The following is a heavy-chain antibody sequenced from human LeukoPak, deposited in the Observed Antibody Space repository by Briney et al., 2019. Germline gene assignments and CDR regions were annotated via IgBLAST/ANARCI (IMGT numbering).Heavy chain of an antibody. CDR1: GFTFSSYS. CDR2: ISSSSSSI. Sequence: GGSLRLSCAASGFTFSSYSMNWVRQAPGKGLDWVSSISSSSSSIYYADSMKGRFTISRDNVKNSLFLQMNSLRAEDTAIYYCARDRKGRTYGDPYWFFDLWGRGTLVSVSS. CDR3: ARDRKGRTYGDPYWFFDL. V-gene: IGHV3-21*06. D-gene: IGHD4-17*01. J-gene: IGHJ2*01.